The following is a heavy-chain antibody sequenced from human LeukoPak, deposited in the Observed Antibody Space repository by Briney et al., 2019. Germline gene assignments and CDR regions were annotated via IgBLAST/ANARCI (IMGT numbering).Heavy chain of an antibody. D-gene: IGHD6-19*01. CDR2: ISSSSSYI. V-gene: IGHV3-21*01. J-gene: IGHJ4*02. CDR1: GFTFSSYS. Sequence: GGSLRLSCAASGFTFSSYSMNWVRQAPGKGLEWVSSISSSSSYIYYADSVKGRFTTSRDNAKNSLYLQMNSLRAEDTAVYYCAREIGSGGGYWGQGTLVTVSS. CDR3: AREIGSGGGY.